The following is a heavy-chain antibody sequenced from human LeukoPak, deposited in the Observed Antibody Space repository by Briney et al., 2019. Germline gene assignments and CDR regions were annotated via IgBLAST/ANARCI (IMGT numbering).Heavy chain of an antibody. CDR2: INLSGGST. Sequence: AASVTVSCKASGYTFTSYHMHWVRQAPGQGLEWMGKINLSGGSTTYAQKFQGRVTMTRDTSTSTVYMELSSLRSEDTAVYYCATDKETQLALDYWGQGTLVTVSS. CDR3: ATDKETQLALDY. V-gene: IGHV1-46*01. J-gene: IGHJ4*02. D-gene: IGHD3-3*02. CDR1: GYTFTSYH.